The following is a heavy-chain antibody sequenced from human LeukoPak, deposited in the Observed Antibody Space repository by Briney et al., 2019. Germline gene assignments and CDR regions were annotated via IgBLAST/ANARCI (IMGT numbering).Heavy chain of an antibody. Sequence: GGSLRLSCTVSGFTFGDYAMSWIRQAPGKGLEWVGFIRSKAYGETADYAASVEGRFTISRDDSKAIAYLQMNSPKTEDTAVYHCTRDRGAYNLYDYWGQGTLVTVSS. V-gene: IGHV3-49*03. J-gene: IGHJ4*02. D-gene: IGHD1-1*01. CDR1: GFTFGDYA. CDR2: IRSKAYGETA. CDR3: TRDRGAYNLYDY.